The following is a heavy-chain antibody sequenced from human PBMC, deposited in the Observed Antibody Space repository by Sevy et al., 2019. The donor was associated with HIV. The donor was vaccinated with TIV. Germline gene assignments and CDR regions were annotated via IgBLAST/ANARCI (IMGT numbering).Heavy chain of an antibody. J-gene: IGHJ5*02. CDR3: ASVYSSGREGPGWFDP. D-gene: IGHD3-22*01. V-gene: IGHV4-59*13. Sequence: SETQSLTCAVSGDSISGYHWGWNRQPPGKGLEWIPSMHYSGSTNSNPSLKTRVTIPVDTSKNEFSLKLSSVAGADTAVYYCASVYSSGREGPGWFDPWGQGTLVTVSS. CDR1: GDSISGYH. CDR2: MHYSGST.